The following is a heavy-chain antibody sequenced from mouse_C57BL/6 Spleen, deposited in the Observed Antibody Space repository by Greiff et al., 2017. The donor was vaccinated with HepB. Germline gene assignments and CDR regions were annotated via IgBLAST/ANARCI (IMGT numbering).Heavy chain of an antibody. V-gene: IGHV1-85*01. Sequence: QVRLQQSGPELVKPGASVKLSCKASGYTFTSYDINWVKQRPGQGLEWIGWIYPRDGSTKYNEKFKGKATLTVDTSSSTAYMELHSLTSEDSAVYVWARGIRYYGSYFDYWGQGTTLTVSS. CDR2: IYPRDGST. CDR3: ARGIRYYGSYFDY. CDR1: GYTFTSYD. J-gene: IGHJ2*01. D-gene: IGHD1-1*01.